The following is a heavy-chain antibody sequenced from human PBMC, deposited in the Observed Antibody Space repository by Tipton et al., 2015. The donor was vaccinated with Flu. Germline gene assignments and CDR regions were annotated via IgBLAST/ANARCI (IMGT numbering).Heavy chain of an antibody. CDR3: TRDPFLGTGDAFDV. CDR2: ITPSGGKK. J-gene: IGHJ3*01. CDR1: GVIFSSYE. D-gene: IGHD2/OR15-2a*01. V-gene: IGHV3-48*03. Sequence: SGVIFSSYEMNWVRQAPGKGLEWVSHITPSGGKKYYADAVKGRFTISRDNAKNSLYLQMHSLRAEDTAVYYCTRDPFLGTGDAFDVWGRGTIVTVSS.